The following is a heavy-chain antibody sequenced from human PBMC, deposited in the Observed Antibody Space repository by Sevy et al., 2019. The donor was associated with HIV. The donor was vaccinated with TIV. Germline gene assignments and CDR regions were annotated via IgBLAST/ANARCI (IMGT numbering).Heavy chain of an antibody. Sequence: SETLSLTCTVSGGSISSGDYYWSWIRQPPGQGLEWIGYIYYSGSTYYNPSLKSRVTISVDTCKNQFSLKLSSVTAADTAVYYCATELAGDYYGMDVWGQGTMVTVSS. CDR1: GGSISSGDYY. J-gene: IGHJ6*02. V-gene: IGHV4-30-4*01. D-gene: IGHD1-7*01. CDR2: IYYSGST. CDR3: ATELAGDYYGMDV.